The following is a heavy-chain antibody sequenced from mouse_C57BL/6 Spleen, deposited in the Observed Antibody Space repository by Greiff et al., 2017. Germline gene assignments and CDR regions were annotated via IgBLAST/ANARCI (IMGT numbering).Heavy chain of an antibody. CDR2: IHPNSGST. V-gene: IGHV1-64*01. Sequence: QVQLQQPGAELVKPGASVKLSCKASGYTFTSYWMHWVKQRPGQGLEWIGIIHPNSGSTNYNEKFKSKATLTVDKSSSTAYMQLSSLTSEDSAVYYCARSSWDEGYFDYWGQGTTLTVSS. J-gene: IGHJ2*01. D-gene: IGHD4-1*01. CDR1: GYTFTSYW. CDR3: ARSSWDEGYFDY.